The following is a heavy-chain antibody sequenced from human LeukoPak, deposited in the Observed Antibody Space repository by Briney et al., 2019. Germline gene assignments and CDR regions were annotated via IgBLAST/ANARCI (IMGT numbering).Heavy chain of an antibody. J-gene: IGHJ4*02. CDR2: ISGSGGST. V-gene: IGHV3-23*01. D-gene: IGHD6-19*01. CDR1: GFTFSSYA. Sequence: PGGSLRLSCAASGFTFSSYAMSWVRQAPGKGLEWVSAISGSGGSTYYADSVKGRFTISRDNSKNTLYLQMNSLRAEDTAVYYCAKDGPDLGQWLAKGGYYFDYWGQGTLVTASS. CDR3: AKDGPDLGQWLAKGGYYFDY.